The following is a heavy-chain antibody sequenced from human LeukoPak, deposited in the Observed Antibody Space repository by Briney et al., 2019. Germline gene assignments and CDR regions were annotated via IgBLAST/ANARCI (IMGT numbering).Heavy chain of an antibody. V-gene: IGHV3-7*01. CDR1: GFTFSTYW. CDR3: ARDADIGVASADMWYDGYDM. CDR2: IKQDGSQK. D-gene: IGHD2-2*01. J-gene: IGHJ3*02. Sequence: PGGSLRLSCAASGFTFSTYWMSWVRQAPGKGLEWVANIKQDGSQKSYADSVKGRFTISRDNTKNSGYLQMSSLRAEDTAVYYCARDADIGVASADMWYDGYDMWGQGTMVIVSS.